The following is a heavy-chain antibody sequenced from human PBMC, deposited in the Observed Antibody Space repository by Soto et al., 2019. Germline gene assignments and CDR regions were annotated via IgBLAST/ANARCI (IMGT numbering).Heavy chain of an antibody. CDR2: IFHTGST. J-gene: IGHJ4*02. Sequence: QVQLQESGPGRVKSSGTLSLTCGVSGDPISSSKWWSWVRQPPGKGLEWIGDIFHTGSTNYNPSLTSRVTISIDKSKNQFSLRLSSVTAADTAVYYCAYSTGWYRIDNWGQGSLVTVSS. V-gene: IGHV4-4*02. CDR3: AYSTGWYRIDN. D-gene: IGHD6-19*01. CDR1: GDPISSSKW.